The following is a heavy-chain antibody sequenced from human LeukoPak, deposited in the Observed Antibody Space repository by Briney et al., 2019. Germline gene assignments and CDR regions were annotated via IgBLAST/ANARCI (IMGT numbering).Heavy chain of an antibody. J-gene: IGHJ5*02. CDR2: ISDVGGT. CDR3: AKEAAVIGLPRLDP. V-gene: IGHV3-23*01. D-gene: IGHD3-3*01. CDR1: LFTLSSYA. Sequence: PRGSLRLSSAPPLFTLSSYAMSWGPQGLRGGLERVSGISDVGGTFYADSVRGRFTISRDNSKSTLYLQTNSLRAADTAVYYCAKEAAVIGLPRLDPWGQGTLATVSS.